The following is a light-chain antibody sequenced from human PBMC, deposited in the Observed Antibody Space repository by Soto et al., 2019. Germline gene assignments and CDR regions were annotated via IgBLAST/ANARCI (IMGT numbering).Light chain of an antibody. CDR1: QSLLHRNGYNF. CDR3: MQGLQIPYT. V-gene: IGKV2-28*01. Sequence: DIVMTQSPLSLPVIPGEPASVSCRSSQSLLHRNGYNFLDWYLQKPGQSPQLLIYLGSSRASGVPDRFSGSGSATDFTLRISRVEAEDVGVYYCMQGLQIPYTFGQGTRLEI. CDR2: LGS. J-gene: IGKJ2*01.